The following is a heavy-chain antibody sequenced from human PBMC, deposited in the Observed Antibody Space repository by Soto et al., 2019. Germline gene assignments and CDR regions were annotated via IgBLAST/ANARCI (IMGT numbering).Heavy chain of an antibody. V-gene: IGHV3-21*01. CDR2: IGTSGSYI. J-gene: IGHJ6*02. CDR3: ARVVVVIPPGYYYAMDV. Sequence: GGSLRLSCAVSGFIFRRYSRNWVRQAPGKGLEWVSSIGTSGSYIYDTDSVKGRFTISRDNGKNSLFLQMNSLRDEDTAVYYCARVVVVIPPGYYYAMDVWGQGTTVTVSS. D-gene: IGHD3-22*01. CDR1: GFIFRRYS.